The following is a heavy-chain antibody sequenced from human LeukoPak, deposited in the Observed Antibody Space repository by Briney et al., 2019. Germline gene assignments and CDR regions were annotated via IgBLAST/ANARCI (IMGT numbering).Heavy chain of an antibody. CDR2: IKQDGSEK. J-gene: IGHJ5*02. D-gene: IGHD3-3*01. Sequence: GGSLRLSCAASGFTFSSYWLSWVRQAPGKGLEGVANIKQDGSEKYYVDSVKGRFTISRDNAKNSLYLQMNGLRAEDTAVYYCARDKGSSTYYDFWSGYCWFDPWGQGTLVTVSS. V-gene: IGHV3-7*01. CDR3: ARDKGSSTYYDFWSGYCWFDP. CDR1: GFTFSSYW.